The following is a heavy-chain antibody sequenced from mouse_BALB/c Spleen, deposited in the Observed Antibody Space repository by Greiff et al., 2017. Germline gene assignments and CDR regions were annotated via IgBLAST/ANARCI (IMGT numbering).Heavy chain of an antibody. J-gene: IGHJ2*01. V-gene: IGHV14-4*02. Sequence: DVKLQESGAELVRSGASVKLSCTASGFNIKDYYMHWVKQRPEQGLEWIGWIDPENGDTEYAPKFQGKATMTADTSSNTAYLQLSSLTSEDTAVYYCNAAYYYGSSSYFDYWGQGTTLTVSS. CDR2: IDPENGDT. CDR1: GFNIKDYY. CDR3: NAAYYYGSSSYFDY. D-gene: IGHD1-1*01.